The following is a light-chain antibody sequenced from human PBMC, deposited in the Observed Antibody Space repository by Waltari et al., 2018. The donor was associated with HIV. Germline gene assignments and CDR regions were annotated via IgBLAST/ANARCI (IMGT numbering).Light chain of an antibody. CDR1: QSVLYSSNNKKY. V-gene: IGKV4-1*01. Sequence: DIVMTQSPDSLAVSLGERATINCKSSQSVLYSSNNKKYLAWYQQKPGQPPKLLIYWAFIRESGVPDRFSGSGSGTDVTLTISSLQAEDVAVYYCQQYYSTPYTFGQGTKLEIK. CDR2: WAF. J-gene: IGKJ2*01. CDR3: QQYYSTPYT.